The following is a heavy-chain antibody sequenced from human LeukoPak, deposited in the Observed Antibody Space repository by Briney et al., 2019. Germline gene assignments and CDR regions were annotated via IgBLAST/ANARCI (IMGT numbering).Heavy chain of an antibody. CDR1: GGSISSGDYY. D-gene: IGHD6-6*01. V-gene: IGHV4-30-4*01. Sequence: SETLSLTCTVSGGSISSGDYYWSWIRQPPGKGLEWIGYIYYSGSTYYNPSLKSRLTISGDTSKNQFSLRLSSVTAADTAVYYCAKGTWSSSIDYWGQGTLVTVSS. CDR2: IYYSGST. J-gene: IGHJ4*02. CDR3: AKGTWSSSIDY.